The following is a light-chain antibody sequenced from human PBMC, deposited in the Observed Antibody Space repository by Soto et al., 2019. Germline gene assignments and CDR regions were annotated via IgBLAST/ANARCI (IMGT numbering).Light chain of an antibody. CDR2: DVS. Sequence: QSVLTQPASVSGSPVQSLTISCTGTSSDVGGYNYVSWYQQHPGKAPKLMIYDVSNRPSGVSNRFSGSKSGNTASLTISGLQAGDEADYYCSSYTSSGFGTGTKVHRP. J-gene: IGLJ1*01. CDR1: SSDVGGYNY. CDR3: SSYTSSG. V-gene: IGLV2-14*01.